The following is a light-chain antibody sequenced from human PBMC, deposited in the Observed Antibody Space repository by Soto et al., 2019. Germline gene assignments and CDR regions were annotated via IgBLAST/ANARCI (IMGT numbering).Light chain of an antibody. V-gene: IGKV1-5*03. J-gene: IGKJ1*01. Sequence: DIQMTQSPSTLSASVGDRVTITCRASQSIRSWLAWYQQKPGKAPKLLIYKASSLESGVPSRFSGSGSGTEFNLTISSLQPDDFATYYCQQYNIYWTFGQGTKVEIK. CDR2: KAS. CDR1: QSIRSW. CDR3: QQYNIYWT.